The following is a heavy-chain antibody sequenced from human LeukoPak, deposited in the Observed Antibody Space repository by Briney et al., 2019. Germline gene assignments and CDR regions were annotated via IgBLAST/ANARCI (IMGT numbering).Heavy chain of an antibody. CDR1: GGSISTYY. V-gene: IGHV4-4*07. CDR3: ARDYGDYYWFDT. CDR2: IHSSGST. J-gene: IGHJ5*02. D-gene: IGHD4-17*01. Sequence: SETLSLTCSVSGGSISTYYWNWIRQPAGKGLEWIGRIHSSGSTNDSPSLKSRVTMSVDTSKSQISLKLSSVTAADTAVYYCARDYGDYYWFDTWGQGTLVTVSS.